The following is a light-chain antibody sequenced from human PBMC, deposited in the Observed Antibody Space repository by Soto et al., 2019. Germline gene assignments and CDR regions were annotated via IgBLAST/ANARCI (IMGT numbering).Light chain of an antibody. CDR3: QQRNNWPIT. CDR2: GVS. Sequence: TVMTQSPATLSVSPGERATLSCRASQSVSRKLAWYQQKPGQAPRLLIYGVSNRATGIPVRFSGSGSGTDFTLTISSLEPEDFELYYCQQRNNWPITFGQGTRLEIK. CDR1: QSVSRK. V-gene: IGKV3-11*01. J-gene: IGKJ5*01.